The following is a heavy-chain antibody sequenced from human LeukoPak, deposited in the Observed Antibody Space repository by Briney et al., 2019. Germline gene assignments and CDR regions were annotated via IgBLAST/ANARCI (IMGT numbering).Heavy chain of an antibody. CDR1: GYSISSGYY. CDR3: ARVLYYYGSGTYYRRSYGMDV. Sequence: SETLSLTCTVSGYSISSGYYWGRIRQPPGKGLEWIGSIYHSGSTYYNPSLKSRVTISVDTSKNQFSPELSSVTAADAAVYYCARVLYYYGSGTYYRRSYGMDVWGQGTTVTVSS. CDR2: IYHSGST. V-gene: IGHV4-38-2*02. D-gene: IGHD3-10*01. J-gene: IGHJ6*02.